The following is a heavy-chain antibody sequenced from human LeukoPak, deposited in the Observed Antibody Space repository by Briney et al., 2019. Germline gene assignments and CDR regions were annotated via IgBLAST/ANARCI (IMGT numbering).Heavy chain of an antibody. D-gene: IGHD6-19*01. CDR2: FDPGDGET. V-gene: IGHV1-24*01. CDR3: AMLHDSGWYFEY. CDR1: GYTLTDLS. Sequence: ASVKVSCKVSGYTLTDLSIHWVRQAPGRGLEWMGGFDPGDGETIYAQKFQGRVTLTEDTSTTTAYMELNRLRSEDTAVYYCAMLHDSGWYFEYWGRGTLVTVST. J-gene: IGHJ4*02.